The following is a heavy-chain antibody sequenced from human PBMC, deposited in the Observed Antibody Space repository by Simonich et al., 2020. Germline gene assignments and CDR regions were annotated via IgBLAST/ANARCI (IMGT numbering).Heavy chain of an antibody. CDR2: IYHRGTT. J-gene: IGHJ6*02. Sequence: QVQLQESGPGLVKPSETLSLTCAVSGYSISSGYYWSWIRQPPGKGLEWIGSIYHRGTTYYNPPLKSLVTISVDTSKNQFSLKLSSVTAADTAVYYCARVGYSNYYYYGMDVWGQGTTVTVSS. V-gene: IGHV4-38-2*01. CDR1: GYSISSGYY. D-gene: IGHD6-13*01. CDR3: ARVGYSNYYYYGMDV.